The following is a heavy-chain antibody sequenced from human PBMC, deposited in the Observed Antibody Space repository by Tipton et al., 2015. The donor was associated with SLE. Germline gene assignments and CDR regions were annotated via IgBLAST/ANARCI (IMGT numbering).Heavy chain of an antibody. CDR1: GGSISSHY. Sequence: TLSLTCTVSGGSISSHYWSWIRQPPGKGLEWIGYIYYSGSTNYNPSLQSRVTISVDTSKNQFSLKLSSVTAADTAVYYCARVLGGKLGYWGQGTLVTVSS. J-gene: IGHJ4*02. CDR3: ARVLGGKLGY. CDR2: IYYSGST. V-gene: IGHV4-59*11. D-gene: IGHD3-16*01.